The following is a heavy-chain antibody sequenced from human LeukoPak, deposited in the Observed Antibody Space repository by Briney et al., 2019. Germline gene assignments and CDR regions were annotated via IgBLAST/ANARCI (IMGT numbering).Heavy chain of an antibody. V-gene: IGHV2-5*01. J-gene: IGHJ4*02. CDR1: GSSLSTSGVG. Sequence: SGPTLVNPTQTLTLTCTFSGSSLSTSGVGVGWIRQPPGKALEWLALIYWNDDKRYSPSLKSRLTITKDTSKNQVVLTMTNMDPVDTATYYCAHTHIAARSSDYWGQGTLVTVSS. CDR3: AHTHIAARSSDY. D-gene: IGHD6-6*01. CDR2: IYWNDDK.